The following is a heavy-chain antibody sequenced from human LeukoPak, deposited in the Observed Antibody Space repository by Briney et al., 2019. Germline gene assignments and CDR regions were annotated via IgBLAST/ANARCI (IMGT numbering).Heavy chain of an antibody. J-gene: IGHJ4*02. CDR2: ISSNGGST. D-gene: IGHD2-8*01. V-gene: IGHV3-64*01. CDR1: GFTFNNYA. Sequence: GGSLRLSCAASGFTFNNYAMHWVRQAPGKGLEYVSAISSNGGSTYYANSVKGRFTISRDNSKNTLYLQMGSLRAEDMAVYYCARESCTNGVCYLGYWGQGTLVTVSS. CDR3: ARESCTNGVCYLGY.